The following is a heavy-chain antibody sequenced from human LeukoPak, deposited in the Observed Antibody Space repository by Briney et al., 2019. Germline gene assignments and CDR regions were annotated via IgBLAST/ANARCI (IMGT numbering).Heavy chain of an antibody. CDR2: INHSGST. V-gene: IGHV4-34*01. J-gene: IGHJ6*02. Sequence: SETLSLTCAVYGGSFSGYYWSWIRQPTGKGLEWIGEINHSGSTNYNPSLKSRVTISVDTSKNQFSLKLSSVTAADTAVYYCARLPIVVVTRAFYYYYGMDVWGQGTTVTVSS. D-gene: IGHD2-21*02. CDR1: GGSFSGYY. CDR3: ARLPIVVVTRAFYYYYGMDV.